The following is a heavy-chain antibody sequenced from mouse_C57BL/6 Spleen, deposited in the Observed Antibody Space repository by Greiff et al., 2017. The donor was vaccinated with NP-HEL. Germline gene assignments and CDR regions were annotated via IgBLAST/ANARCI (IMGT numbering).Heavy chain of an antibody. V-gene: IGHV5-12*01. CDR1: GFTFSDYY. Sequence: EVMLVESGAGLVQPGASLKLSCAASGFTFSDYYMHWVRQTPEKRLEWVAYISNGGGSTYYPDTVKGRFTFSRDNATNTLYLQMSRLKSEDTAMYYCARELFAYWGQGTLVTVSA. CDR2: ISNGGGST. CDR3: ARELFAY. J-gene: IGHJ3*01.